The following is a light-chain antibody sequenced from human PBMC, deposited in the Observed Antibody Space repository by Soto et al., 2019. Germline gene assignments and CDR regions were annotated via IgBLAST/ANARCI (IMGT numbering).Light chain of an antibody. CDR1: QSVSTS. J-gene: IGKJ5*01. CDR2: NPS. Sequence: ILLTQSPSTLSMSPGERATLPYRASQSVSTSVTWYHQKPGQAPRLLIYNPSNRASGIPARFSGSGAGTEFTLTISILEPDDFAAYYCQQRSNWLRITFGEGTRLDIK. CDR3: QQRSNWLRIT. V-gene: IGKV3-11*01.